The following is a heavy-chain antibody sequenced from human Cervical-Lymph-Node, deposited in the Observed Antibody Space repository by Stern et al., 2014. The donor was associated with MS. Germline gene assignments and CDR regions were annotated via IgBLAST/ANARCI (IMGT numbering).Heavy chain of an antibody. CDR2: ISYAGDVK. Sequence: VQLVESGGGVVQPGTSLRLSCAVSGFTFSNYGMHWVRQAPGKGLEWVAVISYAGDVKFYADSVKGRFTISRDTPKNTMYLQLNSLKVEDTAVYYCAKKSVGTTGTTTAFDYWGQGTLVTVSS. D-gene: IGHD1-1*01. CDR1: GFTFSNYG. CDR3: AKKSVGTTGTTTAFDY. J-gene: IGHJ4*02. V-gene: IGHV3-30*18.